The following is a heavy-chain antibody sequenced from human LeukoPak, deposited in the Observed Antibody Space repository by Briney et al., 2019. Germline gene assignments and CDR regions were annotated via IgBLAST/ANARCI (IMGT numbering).Heavy chain of an antibody. D-gene: IGHD3/OR15-3a*01. CDR1: GYTSTSYG. J-gene: IGHJ4*02. V-gene: IGHV1-18*04. Sequence: GASVKVSCKASGYTSTSYGISWVRQAPGQGLEWMGWISAYNGNTNYAQKLQGRVTMTTDTSTSTAYMELRSLRSDDTAVYYCARDPFLDWGDSCFDYWGQGTLVTVSS. CDR3: ARDPFLDWGDSCFDY. CDR2: ISAYNGNT.